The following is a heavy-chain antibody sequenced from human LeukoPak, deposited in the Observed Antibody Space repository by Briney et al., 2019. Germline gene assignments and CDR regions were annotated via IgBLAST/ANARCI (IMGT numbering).Heavy chain of an antibody. V-gene: IGHV4-39*01. Sequence: SETLSLTCTVSGGSISSSSYYWGWIRQPPGKGLEWIGRVYYTGRTDYNPSLVTRVTISIDTSRNQFSLRLSSVTPSDTAVYYCASATGRGSVDPGTSGYITSWGQGTLVTVSS. CDR1: GGSISSSSYY. J-gene: IGHJ5*02. CDR2: VYYTGRT. CDR3: ASATGRGSVDPGTSGYITS. D-gene: IGHD3-22*01.